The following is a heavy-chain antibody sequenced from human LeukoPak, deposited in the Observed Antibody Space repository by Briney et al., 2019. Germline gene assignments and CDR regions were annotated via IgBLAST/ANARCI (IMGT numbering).Heavy chain of an antibody. CDR2: MNPNSGNT. CDR3: ARGRGVQVDY. CDR1: GYTFTSYD. Sequence: ASVTVSCKASGYTFTSYDINWVRQATGQGLEWMGWMNPNSGNTGYAQKFQDRVTMTRNTSVSTAYMELSSLRSEDTAVYYCARGRGVQVDYWGQGTLVTVSS. V-gene: IGHV1-8*01. D-gene: IGHD3-10*01. J-gene: IGHJ4*02.